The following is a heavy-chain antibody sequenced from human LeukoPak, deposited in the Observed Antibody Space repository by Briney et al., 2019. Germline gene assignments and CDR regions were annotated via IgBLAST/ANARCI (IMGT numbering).Heavy chain of an antibody. D-gene: IGHD2-2*02. CDR2: ISGYNGNT. CDR1: GYTLTSYG. Sequence: ASVKVSCKASGYTLTSYGISWARQAPGQGLEWMGWISGYNGNTNYAQNLQGRVTMTTDTSTSTAYMELRSLRSDDTAVYYCVRSSRRHTRYHFDYWGQGTLVTVSS. J-gene: IGHJ4*02. CDR3: VRSSRRHTRYHFDY. V-gene: IGHV1-18*01.